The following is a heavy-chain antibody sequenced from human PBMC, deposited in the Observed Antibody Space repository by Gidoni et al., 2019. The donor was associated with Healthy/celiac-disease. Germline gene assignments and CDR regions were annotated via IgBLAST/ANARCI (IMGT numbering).Heavy chain of an antibody. CDR1: GFTFGDYA. CDR2: IRSKAYGGTT. CDR3: TRGGSIMITFGGVIVTPPSDP. V-gene: IGHV3-49*05. D-gene: IGHD3-16*02. J-gene: IGHJ5*02. Sequence: EVQLVESGGGLVKPGRSLRLSCTASGFTFGDYAMSWFRQAPGKGLEWVGFIRSKAYGGTTEYAASVKGRFTISRDDSKSIAYLQMNSLKTEDTAVYYCTRGGSIMITFGGVIVTPPSDPWGQGTLVTVSS.